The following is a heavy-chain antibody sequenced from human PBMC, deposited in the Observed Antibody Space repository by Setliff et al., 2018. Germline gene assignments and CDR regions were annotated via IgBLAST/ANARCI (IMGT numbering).Heavy chain of an antibody. CDR1: GFTFSSYA. CDR3: ARDLSLWFGELRVYYYGIDV. V-gene: IGHV3-30-3*01. J-gene: IGHJ6*02. D-gene: IGHD3-10*01. CDR2: ISYDGSNK. Sequence: GGSLRLSCAASGFTFSSYAMHWVRQAPGKGLEWVAVISYDGSNKYYADSVKGRFTISRYNSKNTLYLQMNSLRAEDTAVYYCARDLSLWFGELRVYYYGIDVWGQGTTVTVSS.